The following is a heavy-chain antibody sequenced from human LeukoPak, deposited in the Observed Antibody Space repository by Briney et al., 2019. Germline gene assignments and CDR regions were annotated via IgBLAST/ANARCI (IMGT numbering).Heavy chain of an antibody. CDR2: MNPNSGNT. D-gene: IGHD6-13*01. CDR1: GYTFTSYA. CDR3: ATGEMAAAAGY. J-gene: IGHJ4*02. V-gene: IGHV1-8*02. Sequence: EASVKVSCKASGYTFTSYAMNWVRQAPGQGLEWMGWMNPNSGNTGYAQKFQGRVTMTEDTSTDTAHMELSSLRSEDTAVYYCATGEMAAAAGYWGQGTLVTVSS.